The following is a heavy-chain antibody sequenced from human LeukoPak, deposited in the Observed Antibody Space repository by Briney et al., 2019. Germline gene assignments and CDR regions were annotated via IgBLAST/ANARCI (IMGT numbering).Heavy chain of an antibody. D-gene: IGHD4-17*01. Sequence: GGSLRLSCAASGFTLSSYAMNWVRQAPGKGLEWVSSISSRSSYIFYADSVKGRFTISRDNSKNTLYLQMNSLRAEDTAVYYCAKGLSVFTVTDFDYWGQGTLVTVSS. J-gene: IGHJ4*02. CDR3: AKGLSVFTVTDFDY. V-gene: IGHV3-21*04. CDR1: GFTLSSYA. CDR2: ISSRSSYI.